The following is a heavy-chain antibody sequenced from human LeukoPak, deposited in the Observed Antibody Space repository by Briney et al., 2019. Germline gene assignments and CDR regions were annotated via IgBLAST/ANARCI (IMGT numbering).Heavy chain of an antibody. Sequence: ASVKVSCKASGYTFTSYGISWVRQATGQGLEWMGWMNPNSGNTGYAQKFQGRVTMTRNTSISTAYMELSSLRSEDTAVFYCARYNWNDGTFDYWGQGTLVTVSS. J-gene: IGHJ4*02. CDR3: ARYNWNDGTFDY. CDR2: MNPNSGNT. CDR1: GYTFTSYG. V-gene: IGHV1-8*02. D-gene: IGHD1-1*01.